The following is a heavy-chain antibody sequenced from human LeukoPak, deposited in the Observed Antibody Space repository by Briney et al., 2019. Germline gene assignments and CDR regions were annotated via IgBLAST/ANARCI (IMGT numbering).Heavy chain of an antibody. J-gene: IGHJ4*02. Sequence: PGGSLRLSCAASGFTFSSYSMNWVRQAPGKGLEWVSSISSSSSYIYYADSVKGRFTISRDNAKNSLYLQMNSLRAEDTAVYYCARDGGGRHPYYFDYWGQGTLVTVSS. CDR1: GFTFSSYS. D-gene: IGHD1-26*01. CDR3: ARDGGGRHPYYFDY. V-gene: IGHV3-21*01. CDR2: ISSSSSYI.